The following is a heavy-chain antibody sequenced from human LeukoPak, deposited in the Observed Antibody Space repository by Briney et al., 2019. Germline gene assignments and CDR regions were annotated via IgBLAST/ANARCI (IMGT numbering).Heavy chain of an antibody. CDR3: ARSRPGYYMDV. J-gene: IGHJ6*03. CDR2: IKQDGSEK. Sequence: GRSLRLSCAVSLFTPTSYVMSWVRQAPGPGREWVANIKQDGSEKDYADTGKGRFTISRDNAKNSLYLQMNSLRAEDSAVYYCARSRPGYYMDVWGKGTTVTVSS. V-gene: IGHV3-7*01. D-gene: IGHD1-1*01. CDR1: LFTPTSYV.